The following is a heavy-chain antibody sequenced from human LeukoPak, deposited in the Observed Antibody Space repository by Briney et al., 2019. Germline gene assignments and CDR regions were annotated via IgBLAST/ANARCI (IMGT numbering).Heavy chain of an antibody. D-gene: IGHD4/OR15-4a*01. CDR3: ARVKGGAKDYYGMDV. CDR2: IYHSGST. V-gene: IGHV4-4*02. Sequence: PSGTLSLTCAVSGGSISSSNWWSWVRQPPGKGREWIGEIYHSGSTNYNTSLKSRVTISVDKSKNQFSLKLSSVTAADTAVYYCARVKGGAKDYYGMDVWGKGTTVSVSS. J-gene: IGHJ6*04. CDR1: GGSISSSNW.